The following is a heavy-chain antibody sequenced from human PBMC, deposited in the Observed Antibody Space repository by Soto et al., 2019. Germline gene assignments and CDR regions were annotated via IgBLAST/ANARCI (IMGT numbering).Heavy chain of an antibody. CDR1: GGSLSSYY. CDR3: GSVRPSGYVLS. V-gene: IGHV4-59*01. J-gene: IGHJ5*02. D-gene: IGHD6-25*01. Sequence: PSETLSLTCTVSGGSLSSYYWAWIRQSPGKGLEWIGYVYFSGNTNYNPSLKTRVTISIDTSKNQFSLRLASVTAADPAFYYCGSVRPSGYVLSWGQGTLVTVSS. CDR2: VYFSGNT.